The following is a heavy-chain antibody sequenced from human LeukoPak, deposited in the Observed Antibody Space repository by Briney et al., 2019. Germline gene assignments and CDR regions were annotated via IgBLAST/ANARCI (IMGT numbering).Heavy chain of an antibody. CDR1: GGSISSYY. Sequence: SETLSLTCTVSGGSISSYYWSWIWQPPGKGLEWIGYIYYSGSTNYNPSLKSRVTISVDTSKNQFSLKLSSVTAADTAVYYCARGRYDILTGYYIPFDYWGQGTLVTVSS. D-gene: IGHD3-9*01. CDR3: ARGRYDILTGYYIPFDY. V-gene: IGHV4-59*01. CDR2: IYYSGST. J-gene: IGHJ4*02.